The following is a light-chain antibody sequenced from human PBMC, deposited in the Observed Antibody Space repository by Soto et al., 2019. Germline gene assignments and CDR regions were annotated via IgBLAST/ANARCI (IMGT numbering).Light chain of an antibody. V-gene: IGKV1-5*01. CDR3: QQYYSYWT. CDR1: QSISSW. CDR2: DAS. J-gene: IGKJ1*01. Sequence: DIQITQSTSTLSVSVGDRVTITCRASQSISSWLAWYQQKPGKAPNLLIYDASSLESGVPSRFSGSGSGTEFTLTISSLQPDDFATYYCQQYYSYWTCGQGPKVDIK.